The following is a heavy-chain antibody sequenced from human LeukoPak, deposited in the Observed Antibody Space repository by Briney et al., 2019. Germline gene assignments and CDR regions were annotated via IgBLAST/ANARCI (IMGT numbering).Heavy chain of an antibody. CDR2: ISAYNGNT. CDR3: ARVEPYYYHSSGYSPEY. V-gene: IGHV1-18*01. J-gene: IGHJ4*02. D-gene: IGHD3-22*01. CDR1: GDTFTSYS. Sequence: ASVKVSCKASGDTFTSYSISWVRQAPGQGLEWMGWISAYNGNTNYAQKLQGRVTMTTDTSTSTAYMELRSLRSDDTAVYYCARVEPYYYHSSGYSPEYWGQGTLVTVSS.